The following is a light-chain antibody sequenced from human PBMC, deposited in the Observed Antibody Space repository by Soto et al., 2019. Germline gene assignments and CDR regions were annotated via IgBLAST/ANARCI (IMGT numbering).Light chain of an antibody. CDR2: EDN. Sequence: QSVLTQPPSVSAAPGQKVTISCSGTSSNIGNNYVSWYQHFPGTAPKLLIYEDNKRPSEIPDRFSGSKSGTSATLGITGLQTGDEVDYYCGTWDNSLSIYVFATGTKVTVL. CDR1: SSNIGNNY. CDR3: GTWDNSLSIYV. J-gene: IGLJ1*01. V-gene: IGLV1-51*02.